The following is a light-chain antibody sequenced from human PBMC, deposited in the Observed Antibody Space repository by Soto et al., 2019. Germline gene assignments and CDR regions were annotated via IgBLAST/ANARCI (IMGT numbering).Light chain of an antibody. CDR3: QQYSSYSPIT. V-gene: IGKV1-5*03. CDR1: QSINNW. Sequence: DIQMTQSPSTLSASVVYRVSIACRASQSINNWLAWYQKKPGRAPKLLIYKASVLETVAPSRFSGTGSGTEFTLTINGLQPDDFATYYCQQYSSYSPITFGQGTRLEIK. CDR2: KAS. J-gene: IGKJ5*01.